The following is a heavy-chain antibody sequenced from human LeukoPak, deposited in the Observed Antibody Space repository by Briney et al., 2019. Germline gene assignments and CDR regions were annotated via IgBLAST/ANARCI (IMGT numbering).Heavy chain of an antibody. D-gene: IGHD3-10*01. CDR1: GYTFTSYY. CDR3: ARDLGSGSLYYYYYMDV. J-gene: IGHJ6*03. Sequence: VASVKVSCKASGYTFTSYYMHWVRQAPGQGLVWMGIINPSGGSTSYAQKFQGRVTMTRDMSTSTVYMELSSLRSEDTAVYYCARDLGSGSLYYYYYMDVWGKGTTVTVSS. V-gene: IGHV1-46*01. CDR2: INPSGGST.